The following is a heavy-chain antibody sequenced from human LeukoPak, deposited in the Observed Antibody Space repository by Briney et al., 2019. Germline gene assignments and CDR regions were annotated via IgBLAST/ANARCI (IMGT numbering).Heavy chain of an antibody. CDR1: GGSFSGYY. CDR2: INHSGST. Sequence: SETLSLTCAVSGGSFSGYYWSWIRQPPRKGLEWIGEINHSGSTNYNPSLKSRVTISVDTSKNQFSLKLSSVTAADTAVYYCARGGGVIAATGDYWGQGTLVTVSS. CDR3: ARGGGVIAATGDY. V-gene: IGHV4-34*01. D-gene: IGHD2-15*01. J-gene: IGHJ4*02.